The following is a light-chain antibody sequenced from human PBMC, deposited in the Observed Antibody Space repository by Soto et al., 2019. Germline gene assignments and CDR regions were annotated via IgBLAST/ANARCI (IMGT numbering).Light chain of an antibody. CDR1: QSISSW. J-gene: IGKJ1*01. CDR3: QQYNSYSGT. CDR2: DAS. V-gene: IGKV1-5*01. Sequence: DFPTTQSPSALSASVGDRVTITCRASQSISSWLAWYQQKPGKAPKLPIYDASSLESGVPSRFSGSGSGTEFTLTISSLQPDDFAPYYCQQYNSYSGTFAQGAKVDI.